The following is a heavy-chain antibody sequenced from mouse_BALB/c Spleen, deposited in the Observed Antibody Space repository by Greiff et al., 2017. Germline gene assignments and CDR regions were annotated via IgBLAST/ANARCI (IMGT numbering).Heavy chain of an antibody. D-gene: IGHD2-10*02. CDR1: GYAFTNYL. CDR2: INPGSGGT. V-gene: IGHV1-54*03. J-gene: IGHJ1*01. CDR3: ARGGYCNYGWYFDV. Sequence: QVQLKESGAELVRPGTSVKVSCKASGYAFTNYLIEWVKQRPGQGLEWIGVINPGSGGTNYNEKFKGKATLTADKSSSTAYMQLSSLTSDDSAVYFCARGGYCNYGWYFDVWGAGTTGTVSS.